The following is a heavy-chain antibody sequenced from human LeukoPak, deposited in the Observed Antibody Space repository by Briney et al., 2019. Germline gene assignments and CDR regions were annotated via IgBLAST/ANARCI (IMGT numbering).Heavy chain of an antibody. CDR2: MSPNSGNT. CDR3: ARGGIAAAGKGQGDLLI. D-gene: IGHD6-13*01. V-gene: IGHV1-8*03. Sequence: GASVKVSCKASGYAFTSYDINWVRQATGQGLEWMGWMSPNSGNTGYAQKFQGRVTITRNTSISTAYMELSSLRSEDTAVYYCARGGIAAAGKGQGDLLIWGQGTMVTVSS. CDR1: GYAFTSYD. J-gene: IGHJ3*02.